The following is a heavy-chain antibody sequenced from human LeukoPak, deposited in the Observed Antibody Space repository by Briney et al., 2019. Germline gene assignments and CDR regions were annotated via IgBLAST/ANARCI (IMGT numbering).Heavy chain of an antibody. D-gene: IGHD3-22*01. J-gene: IGHJ6*02. Sequence: SETLSLTCAVYGGSFSGYYWSWIRQPPGKGLEWIGEINHSGSTNYNLSLKSRVTISVDTSKNQFSLKLSSVTAADTAVYYCARGRTDSSGYYWAHYGMDVWGQGTTVTVSS. CDR1: GGSFSGYY. CDR3: ARGRTDSSGYYWAHYGMDV. V-gene: IGHV4-34*01. CDR2: INHSGST.